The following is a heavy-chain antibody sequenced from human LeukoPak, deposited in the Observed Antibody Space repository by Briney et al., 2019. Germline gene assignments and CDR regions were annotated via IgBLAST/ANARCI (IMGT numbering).Heavy chain of an antibody. D-gene: IGHD2/OR15-2a*01. CDR1: GFTFSSYG. CDR2: LLSDGRNK. CDR3: ARGKLSTSGLDF. J-gene: IGHJ4*02. Sequence: GGSLRLSCAASGFTFSSYGMHWVRQAPGKGLEWVASLLSDGRNKYYTDSVKGRFTISRDNSQNTLYLEMNGLRSEDTAVYSCARGKLSTSGLDFWGQGTLVTVSS. V-gene: IGHV3-30*19.